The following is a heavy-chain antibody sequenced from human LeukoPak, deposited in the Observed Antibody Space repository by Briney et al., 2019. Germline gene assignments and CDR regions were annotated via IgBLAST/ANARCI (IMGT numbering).Heavy chain of an antibody. CDR1: GFTFSNYA. Sequence: PGGSLRLSCAASGFTFSNYAMHWVRQAPGKGLEWVAVVSYDGSNKYYADSVKGRFTISRDNSKNTLYLQMNSLRPEDTAIYYCAKDRNNWYYFDFWGQGTLVTVSS. J-gene: IGHJ4*02. D-gene: IGHD1-1*01. V-gene: IGHV3-30-3*01. CDR2: VSYDGSNK. CDR3: AKDRNNWYYFDF.